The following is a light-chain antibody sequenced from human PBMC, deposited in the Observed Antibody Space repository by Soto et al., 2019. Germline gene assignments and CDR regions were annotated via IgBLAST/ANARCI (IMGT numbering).Light chain of an antibody. J-gene: IGLJ3*02. CDR2: VDSDGSH. V-gene: IGLV4-69*01. CDR1: SGHTTYA. Sequence: QSVLTQSPSASASLGASVTLTCTLSSGHTTYAIAWHQQQPEKGPRFLMKVDSDGSHIKGDGVPDRFSGSSSGAERYLTISSLQSEDDADYYCQSWGTGGVFGGGTKLTVL. CDR3: QSWGTGGV.